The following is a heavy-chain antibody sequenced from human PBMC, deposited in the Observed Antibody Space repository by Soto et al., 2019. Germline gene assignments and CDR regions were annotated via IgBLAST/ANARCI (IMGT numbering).Heavy chain of an antibody. CDR1: GFSVSTNY. Sequence: EVQLVESGGGLIQPGGSLRLSCAASGFSVSTNYMTWVRQAPGKGLEWVSVIYSGGSTYYADSVKGRFSISRDNSKNTLYLQMNSLRAEDTAVYYCARGSGSLYYFDYWGQGTLVTVSS. CDR2: IYSGGST. V-gene: IGHV3-53*01. D-gene: IGHD1-26*01. J-gene: IGHJ4*02. CDR3: ARGSGSLYYFDY.